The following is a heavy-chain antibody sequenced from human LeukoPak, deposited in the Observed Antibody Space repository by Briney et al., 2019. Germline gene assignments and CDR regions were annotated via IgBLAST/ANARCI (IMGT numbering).Heavy chain of an antibody. CDR2: IYYSGST. Sequence: PSETLSLTCTVPGGSISSYYWSWIRQPPGKGLEWIGYIYYSGSTNYNPSLKSRVTISVDTPKNQFSLKLSSVTAADTAVYYCARGGDAFDIWGQGTMVTVSS. CDR1: GGSISSYY. V-gene: IGHV4-59*08. J-gene: IGHJ3*02. CDR3: ARGGDAFDI.